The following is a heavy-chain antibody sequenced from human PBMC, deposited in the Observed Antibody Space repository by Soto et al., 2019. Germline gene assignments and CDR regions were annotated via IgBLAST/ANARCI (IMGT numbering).Heavy chain of an antibody. CDR1: GYSFSSYW. Sequence: PGESLKISCQGSGYSFSSYWIAWVRQMPGKGLEWVGIIFPRDFDTRYNPSFQGHVTISADKSISTAYLQWSSLKASDTAMYYCARGAYYDSSGYLGASDYGMDVWGQGTTVTVSS. CDR2: IFPRDFDT. V-gene: IGHV5-51*01. CDR3: ARGAYYDSSGYLGASDYGMDV. J-gene: IGHJ6*02. D-gene: IGHD3-22*01.